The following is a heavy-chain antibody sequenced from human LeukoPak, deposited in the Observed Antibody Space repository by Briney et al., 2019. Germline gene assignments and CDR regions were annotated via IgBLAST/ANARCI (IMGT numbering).Heavy chain of an antibody. V-gene: IGHV4-30-4*08. CDR1: GGSISSGDYY. Sequence: SEALSLTCTVSGGSISSGDYYWSWIRQPPGKGLEWIGYIYYSGSTYHNPSLKSRVTISVDTSKNQFSLKLSSVTAADTAVYYCARRRTMFGYFAGEFDYWGQGTLVTVSS. CDR2: IYYSGST. CDR3: ARRRTMFGYFAGEFDY. J-gene: IGHJ4*02. D-gene: IGHD3-10*02.